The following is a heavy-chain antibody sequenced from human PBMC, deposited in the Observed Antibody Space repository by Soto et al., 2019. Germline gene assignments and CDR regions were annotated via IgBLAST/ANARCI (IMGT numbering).Heavy chain of an antibody. CDR1: GFTVSSNY. J-gene: IGHJ4*02. V-gene: IGHV3-53*01. CDR2: IYSGGNT. Sequence: EVQLVESGGGLIQPGGSLRLSCAASGFTVSSNYMSWVRQAPGKGLEWVSVIYSGGNTYYADSVKGRFTISRDTSKITLYLQMNSLRAEDAAVYYCAPRTVPGTIVDYWGQGTLVTV. D-gene: IGHD6-19*01. CDR3: APRTVPGTIVDY.